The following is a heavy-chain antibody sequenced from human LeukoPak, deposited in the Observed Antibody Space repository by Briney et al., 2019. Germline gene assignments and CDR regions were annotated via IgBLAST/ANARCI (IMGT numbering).Heavy chain of an antibody. J-gene: IGHJ4*02. Sequence: ASVKVSCKASGGTFSSYAISWVRQAPGQGLAWMGRIIPILGIANYAQKFQGRVTITADKSTSTAYMELSSLRSEDTAVYYCAREQGGIRARTSCLDYWGQGTLVTVSS. CDR1: GGTFSSYA. V-gene: IGHV1-69*04. CDR2: IIPILGIA. CDR3: AREQGGIRARTSCLDY. D-gene: IGHD2-2*01.